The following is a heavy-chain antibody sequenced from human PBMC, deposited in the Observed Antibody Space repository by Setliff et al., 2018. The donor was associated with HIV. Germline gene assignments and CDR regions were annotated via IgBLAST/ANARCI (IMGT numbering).Heavy chain of an antibody. CDR2: ISNGGDYT. V-gene: IGHV3-21*01. J-gene: IGHJ3*02. D-gene: IGHD5-18*01. Sequence: GGSLRLSCVGSGLDLNNSSMTWVRQAPGKGLEWVSSISNGGDYTYYRDSVKGRFTISRDNGKNSLYLQMNSLRAEDTAVYYCAYSLPPGYSYIYDAFDIWGQGTMVTVSS. CDR1: GLDLNNSS. CDR3: AYSLPPGYSYIYDAFDI.